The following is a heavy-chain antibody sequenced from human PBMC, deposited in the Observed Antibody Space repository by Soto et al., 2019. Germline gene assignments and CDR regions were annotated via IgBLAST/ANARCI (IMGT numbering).Heavy chain of an antibody. V-gene: IGHV3-53*01. CDR2: LYPTGRA. Sequence: EVQLVESGGDLINPGGSLRLSCAASGFTVSSNYLTWVRQAPGKGLKWVSVLYPTGRAYYAESVKGRFTISTDNSKNSVILQMNTLRAEDTAVYYCARGRGRQYQDNRNHFHLDYWGQGTLVTVSS. D-gene: IGHD1-20*01. CDR1: GFTVSSNY. CDR3: ARGRGRQYQDNRNHFHLDY. J-gene: IGHJ4*02.